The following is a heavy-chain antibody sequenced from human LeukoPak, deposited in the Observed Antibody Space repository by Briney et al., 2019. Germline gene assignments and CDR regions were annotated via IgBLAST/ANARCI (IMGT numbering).Heavy chain of an antibody. D-gene: IGHD6-13*01. CDR1: GYTFTGYY. CDR2: INPNSGGT. Sequence: GASVTVSCKASGYTFTGYYMHWVRQAPGQGLEWMGWINPNSGGTNYAQKFQGRVTMTRDTSISTAYMGLSRLRSDDTAVYYCARDLASRIIAAAGTTHWFDPWGQGTLVTVSS. CDR3: ARDLASRIIAAAGTTHWFDP. J-gene: IGHJ5*02. V-gene: IGHV1-2*02.